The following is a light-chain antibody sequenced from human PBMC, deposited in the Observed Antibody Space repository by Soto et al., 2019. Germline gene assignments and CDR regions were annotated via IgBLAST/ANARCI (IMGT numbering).Light chain of an antibody. CDR2: GTS. CDR1: QSISSSY. J-gene: IGKJ3*01. Sequence: EIVLTQSPGTLSLSPGERATLSCRASQSISSSYLAWYQQKPGQAPRLLIYGTSSRATGIPDRFSGSVSGTDFVLTISRLEPEDFAVYYCQQYGTSPRFTFGPGTRVDIK. CDR3: QQYGTSPRFT. V-gene: IGKV3-20*01.